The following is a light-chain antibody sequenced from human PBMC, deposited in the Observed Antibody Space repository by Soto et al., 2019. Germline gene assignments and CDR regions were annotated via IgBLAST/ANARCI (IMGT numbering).Light chain of an antibody. CDR1: QDIGSA. CDR2: DAS. Sequence: IQLTQSPSSLSASVGDRVTITCRAGQDIGSALAWYQQRPGKSPKLLLYDASNLEAGVPPRFSGSGSGTDFTLTLTRLRPEDFATYYWQQFNGFTLTFGGGTKVQIK. CDR3: QQFNGFTLT. J-gene: IGKJ4*01. V-gene: IGKV1-13*02.